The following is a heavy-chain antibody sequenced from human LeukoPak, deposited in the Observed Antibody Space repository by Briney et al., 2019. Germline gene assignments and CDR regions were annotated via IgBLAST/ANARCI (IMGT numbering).Heavy chain of an antibody. CDR1: GGSITQTNY. V-gene: IGHV4-4*02. J-gene: IGHJ4*02. Sequence: SETLSLTCDVSGGSITQTNYWTWVRQPPGKGLEWIGEVNLQGSTNYNPSLMRRVAISVDTSANHVSLQLTSVTAADTAVYYCARDIVGVTGHFDYWGQGTLVTVSS. CDR2: VNLQGST. D-gene: IGHD1-26*01. CDR3: ARDIVGVTGHFDY.